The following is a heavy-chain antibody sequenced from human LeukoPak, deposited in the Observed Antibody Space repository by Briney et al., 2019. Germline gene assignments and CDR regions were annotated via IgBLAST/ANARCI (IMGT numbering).Heavy chain of an antibody. CDR2: ISWNSGSI. CDR3: AKDRYGDYPDALDY. D-gene: IGHD4-17*01. J-gene: IGHJ4*02. V-gene: IGHV3-9*01. CDR1: GFTLDDYA. Sequence: SGGSLRLSCAASGFTLDDYAMHWVRQAPGKGLEWVSGISWNSGSIGYADSVKGRFTISRDNAKNSLYLQMNSLRAEDTALYYCAKDRYGDYPDALDYWGQGTLVTVSS.